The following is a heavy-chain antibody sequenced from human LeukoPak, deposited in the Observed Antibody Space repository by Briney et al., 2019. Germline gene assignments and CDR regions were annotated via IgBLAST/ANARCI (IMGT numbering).Heavy chain of an antibody. CDR2: INHSGST. V-gene: IGHV4-34*01. CDR1: GGSFSGYY. D-gene: IGHD3-22*01. Sequence: SETLSLTCAVYGGSFSGYYWSWVRQPPGKGLEWIGEINHSGSTNYNPSLKSRVTISVDTSKNQFSLKLSSVTAADTAVYYCARGKIGVLGYWGQGTLVTVSS. J-gene: IGHJ4*02. CDR3: ARGKIGVLGY.